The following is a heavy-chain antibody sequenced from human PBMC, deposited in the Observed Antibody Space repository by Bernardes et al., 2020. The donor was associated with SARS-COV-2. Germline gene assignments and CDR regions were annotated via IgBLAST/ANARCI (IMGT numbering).Heavy chain of an antibody. CDR3: ARHLFTAMVYYFDY. J-gene: IGHJ4*02. D-gene: IGHD5-18*01. Sequence: SETLSLTCAVYGGSFSGYYWSWIRQPPGKGLEWIGEINHSGSTNYNPSLKSRVTISVDTSKNQFSLKLSSVTAADTAVYYCARHLFTAMVYYFDYWGQGTLVTVSS. CDR2: INHSGST. CDR1: GGSFSGYY. V-gene: IGHV4-34*01.